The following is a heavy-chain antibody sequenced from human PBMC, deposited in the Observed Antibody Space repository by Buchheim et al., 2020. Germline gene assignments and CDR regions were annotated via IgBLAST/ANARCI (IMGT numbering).Heavy chain of an antibody. D-gene: IGHD3-9*01. Sequence: EVQLVESGGGLVQPGGSLRLSCAASGFTFSSYWMSWVRQAPGKGLEWVANIKQDGSEKYYVDSVKGRFTISRDNAKNSLYLQMNSLRAGDTAVYYCARDRYNILTGPDGFDYGGQGTL. CDR1: GFTFSSYW. CDR2: IKQDGSEK. CDR3: ARDRYNILTGPDGFDY. J-gene: IGHJ4*02. V-gene: IGHV3-7*01.